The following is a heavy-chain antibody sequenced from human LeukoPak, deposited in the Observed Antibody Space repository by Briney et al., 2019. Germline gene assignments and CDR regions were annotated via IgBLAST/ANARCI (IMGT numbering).Heavy chain of an antibody. CDR2: ISSSGSTI. J-gene: IGHJ4*02. CDR3: ARADIAVAGTYDY. V-gene: IGHV3-48*03. D-gene: IGHD6-19*01. Sequence: GGSLRLSCAASGFTFSSYAMNWVRQAPGKGLEWVSYISSSGSTIYYADSVKGRFTISRDNAKNSLYLQMNSLRAEDTAVYYCARADIAVAGTYDYWGQGTLVTVSS. CDR1: GFTFSSYA.